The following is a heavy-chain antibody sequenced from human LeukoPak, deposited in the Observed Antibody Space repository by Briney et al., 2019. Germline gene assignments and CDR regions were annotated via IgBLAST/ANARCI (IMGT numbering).Heavy chain of an antibody. J-gene: IGHJ4*02. Sequence: GGSLRLSCAASGFTFSSYGMHWVRQAPGKGLEWVAVISYDGSNKYYVDYVKGRFTISRDNSKNTLYLQMNSLRAEDTAVYYCAKGAIAAADVFDYWGQGTLVTVSS. CDR1: GFTFSSYG. D-gene: IGHD6-13*01. CDR2: ISYDGSNK. V-gene: IGHV3-30*18. CDR3: AKGAIAAADVFDY.